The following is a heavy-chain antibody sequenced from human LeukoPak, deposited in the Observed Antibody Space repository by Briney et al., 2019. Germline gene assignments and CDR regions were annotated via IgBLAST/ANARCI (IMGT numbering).Heavy chain of an antibody. D-gene: IGHD5-18*01. CDR3: ARDPLWPTEYFDL. J-gene: IGHJ2*01. V-gene: IGHV4-61*02. CDR2: IYTSGST. CDR1: GGSISSGSYY. Sequence: PSETLSLTCTVSGGSISSGSYYWSWIRQPAGKGLEWIGRIYTSGSTYYNPSLKSRVTISVDTSKNQFSLKLSSVTAADTAVYYCARDPLWPTEYFDLWGRGTLVTVSS.